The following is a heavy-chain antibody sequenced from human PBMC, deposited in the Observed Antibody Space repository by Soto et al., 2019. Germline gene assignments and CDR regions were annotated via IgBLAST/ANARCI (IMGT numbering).Heavy chain of an antibody. CDR3: AREDFVVVPAADDSYYYYYGMDV. J-gene: IGHJ6*02. V-gene: IGHV1-18*01. CDR1: GYTFTSYG. Sequence: GASVKVSCNASGYTFTSYGISWVRQAPGQGLEWMGWISAYNGNTNYAQKLQGRVTMTTDTSTSTAYMELRSLRSDDTAVYYCAREDFVVVPAADDSYYYYYGMDVWGQGTTVTVSS. CDR2: ISAYNGNT. D-gene: IGHD2-2*01.